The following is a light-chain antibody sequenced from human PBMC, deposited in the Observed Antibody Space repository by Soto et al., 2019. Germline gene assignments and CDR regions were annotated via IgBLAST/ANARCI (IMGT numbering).Light chain of an antibody. J-gene: IGLJ2*01. Sequence: QAVVTQPPSVSGAPGQRVTIYCTGSSSNIGAGYDVHWYRQLPGTAPKLLIYGNSNRPSGVPDRFSGSKSGTSASLAITGLQAKDEADYYCQSYDSSLSGVVFGGGTKLTVL. CDR1: SSNIGAGYD. V-gene: IGLV1-40*01. CDR2: GNS. CDR3: QSYDSSLSGVV.